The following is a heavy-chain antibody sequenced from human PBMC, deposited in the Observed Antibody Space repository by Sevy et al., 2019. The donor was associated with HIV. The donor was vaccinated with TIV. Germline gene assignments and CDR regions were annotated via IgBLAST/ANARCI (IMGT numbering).Heavy chain of an antibody. CDR1: GFTVSSNY. J-gene: IGHJ3*02. D-gene: IGHD6-19*01. CDR2: IYSGGST. Sequence: GGSLRLSCAASGFTVSSNYMSWVRQAPGKGLEWVSVIYSGGSTYYAYSVKGRFTISRDNSKNTLYLQMNSLRAEDTALYYCASASMNRQWLDDAIDIWGQGTMVTVSS. CDR3: ASASMNRQWLDDAIDI. V-gene: IGHV3-53*01.